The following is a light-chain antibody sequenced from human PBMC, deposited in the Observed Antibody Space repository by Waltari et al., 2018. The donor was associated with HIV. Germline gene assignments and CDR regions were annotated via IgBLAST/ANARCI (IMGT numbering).Light chain of an antibody. V-gene: IGKV1-5*03. CDR2: KAS. CDR1: HDVYTW. CDR3: LYYGSPSKT. J-gene: IGKJ1*01. Sequence: DIQMTQSPVTLSASVGDRVTITCRASHDVYTWLAWYQQKPGQVPKIMIYKASTLASGVPSRFSGSGWGTDFTLTIASLQPDDYATYYCLYYGSPSKTFGPGTKVDI.